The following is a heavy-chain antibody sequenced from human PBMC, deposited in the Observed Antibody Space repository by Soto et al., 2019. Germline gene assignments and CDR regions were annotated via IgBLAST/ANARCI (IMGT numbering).Heavy chain of an antibody. CDR2: IYYSGST. D-gene: IGHD6-13*01. J-gene: IGHJ4*02. V-gene: IGHV4-59*01. CDR3: AREAAAKFDY. Sequence: TSETLSLTCTVSGGSISSYYWSWIRQPPGKGLEWIGYIYYSGSTNYNPSLKSRVTISVDTSKNQFSLKLSSVTAADTAVYYCAREAAAKFDYWGQGTLVTVSS. CDR1: GGSISSYY.